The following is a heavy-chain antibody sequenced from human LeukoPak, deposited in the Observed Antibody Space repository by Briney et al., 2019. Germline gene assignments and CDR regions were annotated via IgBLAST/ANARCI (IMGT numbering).Heavy chain of an antibody. J-gene: IGHJ4*02. CDR3: ARDEVGATVLDY. CDR1: GFTFSSYA. V-gene: IGHV3-30*04. D-gene: IGHD1-26*01. Sequence: GGSLRLSCAASGFTFSSYAMHWVRQAPGKGLEWVAVISYDGSNKYYADSVKGRFTISRDNSKNTLYLQMNSLRAEDTAVYYCARDEVGATVLDYWGQGTPVTVSS. CDR2: ISYDGSNK.